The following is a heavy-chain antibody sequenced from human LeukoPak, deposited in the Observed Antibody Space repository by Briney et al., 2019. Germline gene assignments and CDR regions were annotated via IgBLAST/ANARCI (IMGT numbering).Heavy chain of an antibody. CDR1: GFTFSSYG. CDR2: IRYDGSNK. J-gene: IGHJ4*02. D-gene: IGHD3-22*01. Sequence: GGSLRLSCAASGFTFSSYGMHWVRQAPGKGLEWVAFIRYDGSNKYYVDSVKGRFTISRDNSKNTLYLQMNSLRAEDTAVYYCAKGTFRYYYDSSGYYRIDWGQGTLDTVSS. CDR3: AKGTFRYYYDSSGYYRID. V-gene: IGHV3-30*02.